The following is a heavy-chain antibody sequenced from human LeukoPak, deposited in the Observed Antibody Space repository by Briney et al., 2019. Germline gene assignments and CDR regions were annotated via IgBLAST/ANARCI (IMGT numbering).Heavy chain of an antibody. CDR1: GFTFSSYA. J-gene: IGHJ4*02. V-gene: IGHV3-30*01. D-gene: IGHD3-22*01. CDR3: ARDRGSYDSSGYYN. Sequence: PGGSLRLSCAASGFTFSSYAMHWVRQAPGKGLEWVAVISYDGSNKYYADSVKGRFTISRDNSKNTLYLQMNSLRAEDTAVYYCARDRGSYDSSGYYNWGQGALVTVSS. CDR2: ISYDGSNK.